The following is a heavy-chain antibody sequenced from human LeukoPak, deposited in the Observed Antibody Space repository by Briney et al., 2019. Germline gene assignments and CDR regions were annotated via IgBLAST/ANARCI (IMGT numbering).Heavy chain of an antibody. D-gene: IGHD5-24*01. CDR1: GGSISSTNW. CDR2: IYHSGST. CDR3: ARNGFYCLDH. Sequence: SETLSLTCAVSGGSISSTNWWSWVRQPPGKGLEWIGEIYHSGSTNYNPSLKSRVTISVDKSNNQFSLRLTTVTAADTAVYYCARNGFYCLDHWGQGTLVTVSS. J-gene: IGHJ1*01. V-gene: IGHV4-4*02.